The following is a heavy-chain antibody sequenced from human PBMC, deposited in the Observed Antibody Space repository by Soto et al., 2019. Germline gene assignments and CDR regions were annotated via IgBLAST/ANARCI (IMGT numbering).Heavy chain of an antibody. Sequence: ESLTISWKGSGYSFAGYWITWVRQKPGKGLEWMGRIDPSDSQTYYSPSFRGHVTISVTKSITTVFLQWSSLRASDTAMYYCARQIYDSDTGPNFQYYFDSWGQGTPVTVSS. D-gene: IGHD3-22*01. J-gene: IGHJ4*02. CDR1: GYSFAGYW. CDR3: ARQIYDSDTGPNFQYYFDS. V-gene: IGHV5-10-1*01. CDR2: IDPSDSQT.